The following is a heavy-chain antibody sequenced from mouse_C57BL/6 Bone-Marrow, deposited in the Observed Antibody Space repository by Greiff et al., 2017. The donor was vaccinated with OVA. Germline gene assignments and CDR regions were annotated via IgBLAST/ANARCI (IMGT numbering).Heavy chain of an antibody. CDR2: IDPANGNT. Sequence: EVQLQQSVAELVRPGASVKLSCTASGFYIKNTYMHWVKQRPEQGLEWIGRIDPANGNTKYAPKFQGKATIAADTSSNTAYQQLSRLTSEDTAIYYCASRNYFDDWGQGTTLTVSS. CDR3: ASRNYFDD. CDR1: GFYIKNTY. J-gene: IGHJ2*01. V-gene: IGHV14-3*01.